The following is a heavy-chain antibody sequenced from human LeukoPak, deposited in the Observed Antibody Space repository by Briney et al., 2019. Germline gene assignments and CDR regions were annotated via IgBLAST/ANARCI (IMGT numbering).Heavy chain of an antibody. CDR1: GYSFTSNY. CDR3: ARTTYDFWSGLSFDP. J-gene: IGHJ5*02. D-gene: IGHD3-3*01. Sequence: ASVKVSCKASGYSFTSNYIHWVRQAPGQGLEWMGMIYPRDGSTSYAQKFQGRVTVTRDTSTSTAYMELRSLRSDDTAVYYCARTTYDFWSGLSFDPWGQGTLVTVSS. V-gene: IGHV1-46*01. CDR2: IYPRDGST.